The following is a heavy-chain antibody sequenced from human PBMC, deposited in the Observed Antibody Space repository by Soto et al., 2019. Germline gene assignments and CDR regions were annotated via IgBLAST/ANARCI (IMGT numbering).Heavy chain of an antibody. V-gene: IGHV3-30-3*01. D-gene: IGHD6-13*01. Sequence: GGSLRLSCAASGFTFSSYAMHWVRQAPGKGLEWVAVISYDGSNKYYADSVKGRFTISRDNSKNTLYLQMNSLRAEDTAVYYCARGRASCGGNDCSSLTDYWGQGTLVTVSS. CDR3: ARGRASCGGNDCSSLTDY. CDR1: GFTFSSYA. CDR2: ISYDGSNK. J-gene: IGHJ4*02.